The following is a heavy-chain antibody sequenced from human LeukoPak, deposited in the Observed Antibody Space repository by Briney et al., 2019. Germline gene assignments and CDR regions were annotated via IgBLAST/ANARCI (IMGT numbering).Heavy chain of an antibody. J-gene: IGHJ3*02. CDR3: ARGGLNYYDSSGYDAFDI. V-gene: IGHV3-23*01. CDR1: GFTFSSYA. Sequence: GGSLRLSCAASGFTFSSYAMSWVRQAPGKGLEWVSAISGSGGSTYYADSVKGRFTISRDNSKNTLYLQMNSLRAEDTAVYYCARGGLNYYDSSGYDAFDIWGQGTMVTVSS. D-gene: IGHD3-22*01. CDR2: ISGSGGST.